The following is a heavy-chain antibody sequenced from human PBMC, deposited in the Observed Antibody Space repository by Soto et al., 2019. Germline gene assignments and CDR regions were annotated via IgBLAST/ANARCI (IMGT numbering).Heavy chain of an antibody. CDR2: ITSKNYGGTT. CDR3: TRLPPARRGYCSGGSCYPFDY. CDR1: GFTFGDYA. V-gene: IGHV3-49*04. Sequence: EVQLVDSGGGLVQPGRSLRLSCTASGFTFGDYAMIWVRQAPGKGLEWVGYITSKNYGGTTEYAASVKGRFAISRDDSKSILYLQMNSLKTEDTAIYYCTRLPPARRGYCSGGSCYPFDYWGQGTLVTVSS. D-gene: IGHD2-15*01. J-gene: IGHJ4*02.